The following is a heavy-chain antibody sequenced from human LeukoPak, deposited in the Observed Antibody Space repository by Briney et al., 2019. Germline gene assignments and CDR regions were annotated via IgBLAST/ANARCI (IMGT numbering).Heavy chain of an antibody. Sequence: GGSLRLSCAASGFTFSSYSMNWVRQAPGKGLEWVSSISSSSSYIYYADSVKGRFTISRDNAKNSLYLQMNSLRAEDTAVYYCASPYGSGSYFTPFDYWGQGTLVTVSS. V-gene: IGHV3-21*01. J-gene: IGHJ4*02. CDR3: ASPYGSGSYFTPFDY. CDR1: GFTFSSYS. D-gene: IGHD3-10*01. CDR2: ISSSSSYI.